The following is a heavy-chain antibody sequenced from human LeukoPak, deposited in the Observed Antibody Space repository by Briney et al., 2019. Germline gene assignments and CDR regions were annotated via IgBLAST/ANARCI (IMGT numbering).Heavy chain of an antibody. CDR2: IYYSGST. Sequence: PSETLSLTCTVSGGSISSSSYYWGWIRQPLGKGLEWIGSIYYSGSTYYNPSLKSRVTISVDTSKNQFSLKLSSVTAADTAVYYCAREREWELQDFDYWGQGTLVTVSS. CDR3: AREREWELQDFDY. V-gene: IGHV4-39*02. D-gene: IGHD1-26*01. J-gene: IGHJ4*02. CDR1: GGSISSSSYY.